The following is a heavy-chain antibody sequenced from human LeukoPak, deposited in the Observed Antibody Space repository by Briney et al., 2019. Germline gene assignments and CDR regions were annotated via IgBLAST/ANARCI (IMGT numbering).Heavy chain of an antibody. D-gene: IGHD5-18*01. J-gene: IGHJ4*02. Sequence: GGSLRLSCAASGFTFSSYGMHWVRQAPGKGLEWVAVIWYDGSNKHYADSVKGRFTISRDNSKNTLYLQMNSLRAEDTAVYYCARGGYSYGYRFDYWGQGTLVTVSS. V-gene: IGHV3-33*01. CDR1: GFTFSSYG. CDR2: IWYDGSNK. CDR3: ARGGYSYGYRFDY.